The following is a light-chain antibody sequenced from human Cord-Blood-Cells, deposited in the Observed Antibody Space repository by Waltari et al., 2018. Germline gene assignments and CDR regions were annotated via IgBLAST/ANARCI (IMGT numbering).Light chain of an antibody. J-gene: IGLJ1*01. CDR1: SSAVGGYNY. V-gene: IGLV2-14*01. CDR2: DVS. Sequence: QSALPQPASVSGSPGQSLTISCTGTSSAVGGYNYVSWYQQHPGKAPKLMIYDVSNRPSGVSNRFSGSKSGNTASLTISGLQAEDEADYYCSSYTSSSTVFGTGTKVTVL. CDR3: SSYTSSSTV.